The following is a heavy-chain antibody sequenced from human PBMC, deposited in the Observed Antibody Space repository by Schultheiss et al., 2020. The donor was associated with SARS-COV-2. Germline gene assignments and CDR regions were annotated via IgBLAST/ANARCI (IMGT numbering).Heavy chain of an antibody. J-gene: IGHJ5*02. CDR2: IYHSGST. Sequence: SETLSLTCAVSGYSISSGYYWGWIRQPPGKGLEWIGSIYHSGSTYYNPSLKSRVTISVDTSKNQFSLKLSSVTAADTAVYYCARATVTNEWNWFDPWGQGTLVTVSS. D-gene: IGHD4-11*01. V-gene: IGHV4-38-2*01. CDR3: ARATVTNEWNWFDP. CDR1: GYSISSGYY.